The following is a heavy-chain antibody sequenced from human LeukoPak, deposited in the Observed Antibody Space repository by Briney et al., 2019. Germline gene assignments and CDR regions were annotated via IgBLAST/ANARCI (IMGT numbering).Heavy chain of an antibody. D-gene: IGHD2-21*01. CDR2: IRYDGSNK. CDR1: GFTFSSYG. V-gene: IGHV3-30*02. CDR3: AADLWFQPTLDWFDP. Sequence: GGSLRLSCAASGFTFSSYGMHWVRQAPGKGLEWVAFIRYDGSNKYFADSVKGRFTISRDNSKNTLYLQMYSLRAEDTAVYYCAADLWFQPTLDWFDPWGQGTLVTVSS. J-gene: IGHJ5*02.